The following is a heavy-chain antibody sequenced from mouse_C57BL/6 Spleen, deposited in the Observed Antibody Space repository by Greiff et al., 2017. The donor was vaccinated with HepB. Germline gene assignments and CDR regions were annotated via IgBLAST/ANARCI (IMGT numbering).Heavy chain of an antibody. D-gene: IGHD2-4*01. V-gene: IGHV1-69*01. CDR2: IDPSDSYT. J-gene: IGHJ3*01. CDR3: AIYYDYAGAFAY. Sequence: QVQLQQPGAELVMPGASVKLSCKASGYTFTSYWMHWVKQRPGQGLEWIGEIDPSDSYTNYNQKFKGKSTLTVDKSSSTAYMQLSSLTSEDSAVYYCAIYYDYAGAFAYWGQGTLVTVSA. CDR1: GYTFTSYW.